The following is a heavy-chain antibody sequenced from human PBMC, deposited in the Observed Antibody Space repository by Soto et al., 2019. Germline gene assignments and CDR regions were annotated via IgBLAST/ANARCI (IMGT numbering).Heavy chain of an antibody. V-gene: IGHV3-23*01. J-gene: IGHJ6*02. Sequence: GGSLRLSCAASGFTFSSYAMSWVRQAPGKGLEWVSAISGSGGSTYYADSVKGRFTISRDNSKNTLYLQMNSLRAEDTAVYYCAKDRWDTAMVIPYEAHYYYYGMDVWGQGTTVTVSS. D-gene: IGHD5-18*01. CDR1: GFTFSSYA. CDR3: AKDRWDTAMVIPYEAHYYYYGMDV. CDR2: ISGSGGST.